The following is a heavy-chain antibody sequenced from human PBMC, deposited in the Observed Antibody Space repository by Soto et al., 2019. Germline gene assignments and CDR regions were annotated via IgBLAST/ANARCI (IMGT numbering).Heavy chain of an antibody. V-gene: IGHV3-15*01. Sequence: RGSPGLSCAAYGFTFSNAWMTWVWQGPAQGLERVGRVKSKTDGGTTDYAAPVKGRFTISRDDSKNTLYLQMNSLKTEHTAVYYCTTDGVLLWFGELYSYYYFKDVWGLGTSLSVSS. CDR1: GFTFSNAW. CDR3: TTDGVLLWFGELYSYYYFKDV. J-gene: IGHJ6*02. D-gene: IGHD3-10*01. CDR2: VKSKTDGGTT.